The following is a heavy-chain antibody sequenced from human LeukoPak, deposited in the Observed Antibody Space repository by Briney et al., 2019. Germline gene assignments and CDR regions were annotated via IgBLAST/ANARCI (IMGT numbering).Heavy chain of an antibody. Sequence: GRSLRLSCAASGFTFSSYAMHWVRQAPGKGLEWVAVISYDGSNKYYADSVKGRFTISRDNSKNTLCLQMNSLRAEDTAVYYCARDYGDYPRAYYYGMDVWGQGTTVTVSS. V-gene: IGHV3-30-3*01. CDR1: GFTFSSYA. J-gene: IGHJ6*02. D-gene: IGHD4-17*01. CDR3: ARDYGDYPRAYYYGMDV. CDR2: ISYDGSNK.